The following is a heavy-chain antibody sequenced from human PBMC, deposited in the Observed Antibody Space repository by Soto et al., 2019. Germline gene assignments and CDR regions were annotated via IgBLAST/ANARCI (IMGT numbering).Heavy chain of an antibody. V-gene: IGHV1-18*01. CDR3: ARGFSLLVYAIDSYGIDV. Sequence: QVQLVQSGAEVKKPGASVKVSCKAPGYTFTSYGISWVRQAPGQGLEWMGWISAYNGNTNYAQKLQDRVTMTTDTSTSTAYMELRRLRCDDTAVYYCARGFSLLVYAIDSYGIDVWGQGTTVTVSS. J-gene: IGHJ6*02. CDR2: ISAYNGNT. CDR1: GYTFTSYG. D-gene: IGHD2-8*01.